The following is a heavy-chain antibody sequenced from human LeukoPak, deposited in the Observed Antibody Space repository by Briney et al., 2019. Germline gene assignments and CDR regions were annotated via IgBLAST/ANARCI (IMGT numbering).Heavy chain of an antibody. CDR2: ISGSGGST. V-gene: IGHV3-23*01. CDR1: GFTFSSFA. Sequence: GGPLRLSCAASGFTFSSFAMSWVRQAPGKGLEWVSSISGSGGSTYYADSVKGRFTISRDNSKNTLYLQMNSLRAEDTAVYYCAKARFSGYCSGGSCYSGNDYWGQGTLVTVSS. D-gene: IGHD2-15*01. J-gene: IGHJ4*02. CDR3: AKARFSGYCSGGSCYSGNDY.